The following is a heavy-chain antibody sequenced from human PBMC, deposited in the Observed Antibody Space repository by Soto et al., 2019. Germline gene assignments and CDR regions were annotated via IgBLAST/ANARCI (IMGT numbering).Heavy chain of an antibody. D-gene: IGHD3-22*01. V-gene: IGHV4-4*07. CDR1: GGSISSYY. CDR3: AREPLEWMIVVVPAGGAFDI. Sequence: SETLSLTCNVSGGSISSYYWSWIRQPAGKGLEWIGRIYTSGSTNYNPSLKSRVTMSVDTSKNKFSLKLSSVTAADTAVYYCAREPLEWMIVVVPAGGAFDIWGQGTLVTVSS. J-gene: IGHJ3*02. CDR2: IYTSGST.